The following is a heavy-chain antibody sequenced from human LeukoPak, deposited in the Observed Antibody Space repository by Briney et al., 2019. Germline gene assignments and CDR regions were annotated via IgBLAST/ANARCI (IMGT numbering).Heavy chain of an antibody. CDR2: INERGSER. CDR1: GFTFSSDW. J-gene: IGHJ4*02. Sequence: GGSLRLSCATSGFTFSSDWMNWVRQAPGKGLEWVASINERGSERYYVDSVKGRFTISRDDAKKSVYLQMNRLRAEDTAVYYCARVTWTGVADWGQGTLVTVSS. V-gene: IGHV3-7*01. CDR3: ARVTWTGVAD. D-gene: IGHD3/OR15-3a*01.